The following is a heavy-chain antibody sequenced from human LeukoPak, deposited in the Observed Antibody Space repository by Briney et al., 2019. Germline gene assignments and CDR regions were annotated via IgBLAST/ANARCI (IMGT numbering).Heavy chain of an antibody. CDR2: IYYTGTT. Sequence: SETLSLTCTVSGGSLSGTYYWSWIRQPPGKGLEWIGYIYYTGTTDSNPSLKSRVTISLDTSKNQFSLNLSSVTAADTAVYYCARRWVYDKRAFDAWGQETMVTVSS. J-gene: IGHJ3*01. CDR3: ARRWVYDKRAFDA. V-gene: IGHV4-59*08. CDR1: GGSLSGTYY. D-gene: IGHD3-16*01.